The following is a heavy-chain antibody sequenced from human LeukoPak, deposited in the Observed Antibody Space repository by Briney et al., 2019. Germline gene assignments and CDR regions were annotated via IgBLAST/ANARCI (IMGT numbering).Heavy chain of an antibody. Sequence: GASVKVSCKASGYTFTSYGISWVRQAPGQGLEWMGWISAYNGNTNYAQKLQGRVTMTTDTSTSTAYMELRGLRSDDTAVYYCARVGLGYCSSTSCYFDYWGQGTLVTVSS. D-gene: IGHD2-2*01. CDR3: ARVGLGYCSSTSCYFDY. CDR1: GYTFTSYG. V-gene: IGHV1-18*01. J-gene: IGHJ4*02. CDR2: ISAYNGNT.